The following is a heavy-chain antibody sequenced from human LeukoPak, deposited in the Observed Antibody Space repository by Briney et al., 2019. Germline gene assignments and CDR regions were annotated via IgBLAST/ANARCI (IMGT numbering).Heavy chain of an antibody. CDR1: GYTFTSYA. D-gene: IGHD2-15*01. V-gene: IGHV7-4-1*02. CDR2: INTNTGNP. Sequence: ASVKVSRKASGYTFTSYAMNWVRQAPGQGLEWTGWINTNTGNPTYAQGFTGRFVFSLDTSVSTAYLQISSLKAEDTAVYYCARGPVVVVAATHYFDSWGQGTLVTVSS. J-gene: IGHJ4*02. CDR3: ARGPVVVVAATHYFDS.